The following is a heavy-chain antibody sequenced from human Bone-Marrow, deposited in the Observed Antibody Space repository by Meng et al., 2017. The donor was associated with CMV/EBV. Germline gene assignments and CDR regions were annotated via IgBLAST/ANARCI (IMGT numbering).Heavy chain of an antibody. J-gene: IGHJ4*02. Sequence: SGSTLVKPTQTLTLTCTFSGFSLSTSGVGVGWIRQPPGKALEWLALIYWNDDKRYSPSLKSRLTITKDTSKHQVVLTMTNMDPVDTATYYCAHTPYSSSWWYFDYWGQGTLVTVSS. V-gene: IGHV2-5*01. CDR1: GFSLSTSGVG. D-gene: IGHD6-13*01. CDR2: IYWNDDK. CDR3: AHTPYSSSWWYFDY.